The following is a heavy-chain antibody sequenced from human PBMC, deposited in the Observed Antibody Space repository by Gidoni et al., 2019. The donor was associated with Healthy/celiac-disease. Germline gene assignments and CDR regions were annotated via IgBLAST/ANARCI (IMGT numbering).Heavy chain of an antibody. V-gene: IGHV3-23*01. CDR2: ISGSGGST. D-gene: IGHD3-10*01. CDR1: GFTVSSSA. Sequence: EVQLLESGGGLVQPGGSLRLSCAAYGFTVSSSAMSWVRQAPGKGLEWVSAISGSGGSTYYADSVKGRFTISRDNSKNTLYLQMNSLRAEDTAVYYCAKDPSLIYGSGNDAFDIWGQGTMVTVSS. J-gene: IGHJ3*02. CDR3: AKDPSLIYGSGNDAFDI.